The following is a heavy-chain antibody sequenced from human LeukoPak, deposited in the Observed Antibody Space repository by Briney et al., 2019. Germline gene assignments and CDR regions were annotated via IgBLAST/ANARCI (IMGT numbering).Heavy chain of an antibody. D-gene: IGHD2-2*01. CDR3: ARDHPHGSTSGY. Sequence: GGSLRLSCAASGFTFSSYEINWVRQAPGKGLEWVSYISSSGSTIYYADSVKGRFTISRDNAKNSLYLQMNSLRAEDTAVYYCARDHPHGSTSGYWGQGTLVTVSS. CDR1: GFTFSSYE. J-gene: IGHJ4*02. CDR2: ISSSGSTI. V-gene: IGHV3-48*03.